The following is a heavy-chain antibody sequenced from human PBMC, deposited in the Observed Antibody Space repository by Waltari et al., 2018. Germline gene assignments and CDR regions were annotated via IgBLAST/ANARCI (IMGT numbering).Heavy chain of an antibody. D-gene: IGHD1-26*01. CDR1: GFTFSSYE. V-gene: IGHV3-48*03. Sequence: EVQLVESGGGLVQPGGSLRLSCAASGFTFSSYEMNWVRQAPGKGLERVSYISSSGITIYYAYSVKGRFTISRDNAKSSLYLQMNSLTAEYTAVYYCASSGSYLVAFDYWGQGTLVTVSS. CDR3: ASSGSYLVAFDY. CDR2: ISSSGITI. J-gene: IGHJ4*02.